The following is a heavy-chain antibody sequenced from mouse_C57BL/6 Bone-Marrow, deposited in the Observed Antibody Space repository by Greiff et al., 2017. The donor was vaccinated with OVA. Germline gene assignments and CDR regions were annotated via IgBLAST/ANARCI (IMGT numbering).Heavy chain of an antibody. J-gene: IGHJ1*03. V-gene: IGHV1-55*01. Sequence: VQLQQPGAELVKPGASVKMSGKASGYTFTSYWITWVKQRPGQGLEWIGDIYPGSGSTNYNEKFKSKATLTVDTSSSTAYMQLSSLTSEDSAVYYCARRYYGSSYWYFDVWGTGTTVTVSS. CDR1: GYTFTSYW. CDR3: ARRYYGSSYWYFDV. CDR2: IYPGSGST. D-gene: IGHD1-1*01.